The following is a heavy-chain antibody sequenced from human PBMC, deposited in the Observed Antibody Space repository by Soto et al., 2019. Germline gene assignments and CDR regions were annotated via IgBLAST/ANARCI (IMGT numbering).Heavy chain of an antibody. CDR1: GGSFSGYY. Sequence: SETLSLTCAVYGGSFSGYYWSWIRQPPGKGLEWIGEINHSGSTNYNPSLKSRVTISVDTSKNQFSLKLSSVTAADTAVYYCARNYDTTAGSAFDIWGQGTMVTVSS. CDR3: ARNYDTTAGSAFDI. D-gene: IGHD3-22*01. V-gene: IGHV4-34*01. CDR2: INHSGST. J-gene: IGHJ3*02.